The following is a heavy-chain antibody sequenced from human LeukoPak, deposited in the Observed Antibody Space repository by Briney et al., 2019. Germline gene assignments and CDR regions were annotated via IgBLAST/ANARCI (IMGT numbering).Heavy chain of an antibody. Sequence: GASVKVSCKASGYTFTSYGISWVRQAPGQGLEWMGWISVNNGNTNYAQKLQGRVTTTTDTSTSTAYMELRSLRSDDTAVYYCARAGSGWSPFDYWGQGTLVTVSS. D-gene: IGHD6-19*01. J-gene: IGHJ4*02. CDR2: ISVNNGNT. V-gene: IGHV1-18*01. CDR1: GYTFTSYG. CDR3: ARAGSGWSPFDY.